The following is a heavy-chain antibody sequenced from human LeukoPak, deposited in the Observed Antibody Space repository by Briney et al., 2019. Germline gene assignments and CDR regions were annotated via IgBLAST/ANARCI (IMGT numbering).Heavy chain of an antibody. CDR2: IKQDGSEK. V-gene: IGHV3-7*01. D-gene: IGHD4-17*01. CDR1: GFTFSSYW. Sequence: QTGGSLRLSCAASGFTFSSYWMSWVRQAAGKGLEWVANIKQDGSEKYYVDSVKGRFTISRDNAKNSLYLQMNSLRAEDTAVYYCARGVQPFSYGALGGWFDPWGQGTLVTVSS. CDR3: ARGVQPFSYGALGGWFDP. J-gene: IGHJ5*02.